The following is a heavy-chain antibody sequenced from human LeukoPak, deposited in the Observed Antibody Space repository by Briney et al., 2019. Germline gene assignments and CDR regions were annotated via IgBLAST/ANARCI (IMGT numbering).Heavy chain of an antibody. J-gene: IGHJ4*02. Sequence: GGSLRLSCAASGFTFTNYAMSWVRQAPGKGLEWVSSMSGIGGSAYYADSVKGRFTISRDNSKNTLYLQMNSLRAEDTAVYYCAKVRTGHYFDYWGQGTLVTVSS. CDR2: MSGIGGSA. CDR1: GFTFTNYA. D-gene: IGHD3/OR15-3a*01. CDR3: AKVRTGHYFDY. V-gene: IGHV3-23*01.